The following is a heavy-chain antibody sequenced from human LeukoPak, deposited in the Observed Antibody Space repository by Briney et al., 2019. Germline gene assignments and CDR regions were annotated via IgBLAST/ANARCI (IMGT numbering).Heavy chain of an antibody. CDR2: IYYIGST. Sequence: SETLSLTCPVSGGSISSSDYYWGWIRQPPGKGLELFGRIYYIGSTYTNPSLKSRATVSVATSKNQFTLTLCSVTAADTAVYYCATHSMLRGVMGDAFDIWGQGTMVTVSS. CDR1: GGSISSSDYY. D-gene: IGHD3-10*01. CDR3: ATHSMLRGVMGDAFDI. V-gene: IGHV4-39*01. J-gene: IGHJ3*02.